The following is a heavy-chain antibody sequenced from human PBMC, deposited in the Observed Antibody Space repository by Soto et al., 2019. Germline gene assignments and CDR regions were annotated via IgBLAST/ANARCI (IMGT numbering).Heavy chain of an antibody. CDR2: IYHSGST. CDR1: GGSIISSSYY. J-gene: IGHJ3*02. D-gene: IGHD3-9*01. V-gene: IGHV4-30-2*01. Sequence: SETLCLTCAVSGGSIISSSYYWGWIRQPPGKGLEWIGYIYHSGSTYYNPSLKSRVTISVDRSKNQFSLKLSSVTAADTAVYYYAVGGILRVFEIWGQGTMVTVSS. CDR3: AVGGILRVFEI.